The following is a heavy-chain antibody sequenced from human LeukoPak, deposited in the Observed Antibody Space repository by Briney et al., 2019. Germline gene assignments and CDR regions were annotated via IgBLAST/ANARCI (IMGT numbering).Heavy chain of an antibody. D-gene: IGHD5-12*01. CDR3: VRDGGVSGYDLLDY. V-gene: IGHV3-7*01. CDR1: GFTFSNYW. Sequence: PGGSLRLSCAASGFTFSNYWMTWVRQAPGKGLEWVAHINQDGSEEHYMDSVKARFTISRDNAKNSLSLQMNSLRAEDTAVYYCVRDGGVSGYDLLDYWGQGTLVTVSP. J-gene: IGHJ4*02. CDR2: INQDGSEE.